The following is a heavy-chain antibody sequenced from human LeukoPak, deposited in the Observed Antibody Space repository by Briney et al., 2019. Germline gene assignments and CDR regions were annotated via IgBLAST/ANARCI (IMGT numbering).Heavy chain of an antibody. D-gene: IGHD3-3*01. CDR1: GFIFRSYS. CDR2: ISSSSSYI. J-gene: IGHJ4*02. Sequence: GGSLRLSCGASGFIFRSYSMNWVRQAPGKGLEWVSSISSSSSYIYCADSVKGRFTISRDNAKNSLYLQMNSLRAEDTAVYYGARGIMWSGHDYWGQGTLVTVSS. V-gene: IGHV3-21*01. CDR3: ARGIMWSGHDY.